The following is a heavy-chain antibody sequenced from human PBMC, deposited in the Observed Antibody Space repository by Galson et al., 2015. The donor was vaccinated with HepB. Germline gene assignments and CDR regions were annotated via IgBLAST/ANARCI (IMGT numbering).Heavy chain of an antibody. Sequence: SVKVSCKASGYTFTAYYMHWVRQVPGQGLEWMGRINPNNGGTNYAQKFQGRVTMTRDTSISTVYMELSRLRSDDTAVYYCARDPFDYWGQGTLVTVSS. CDR2: INPNNGGT. J-gene: IGHJ4*02. V-gene: IGHV1-2*06. CDR1: GYTFTAYY. CDR3: ARDPFDY.